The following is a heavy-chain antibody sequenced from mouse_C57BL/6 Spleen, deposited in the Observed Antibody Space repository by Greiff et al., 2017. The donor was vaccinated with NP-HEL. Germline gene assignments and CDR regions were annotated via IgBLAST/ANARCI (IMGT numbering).Heavy chain of an antibody. CDR1: GFTFSSYA. V-gene: IGHV5-4*03. Sequence: EVMLVESGGGLVKPGGSLKLSCAASGFTFSSYAMSWVRQTPEQRLEWVATISDGGGYTYYPDNVKGRFTISRDNAKTNLYLQMSHLKSEDTAMDVCASGADDSSPFDYWGQGTTLTVSA. D-gene: IGHD1-1*01. CDR3: ASGADDSSPFDY. J-gene: IGHJ2*01. CDR2: ISDGGGYT.